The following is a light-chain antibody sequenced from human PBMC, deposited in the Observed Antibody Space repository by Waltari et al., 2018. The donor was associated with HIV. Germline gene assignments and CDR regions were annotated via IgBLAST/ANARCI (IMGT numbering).Light chain of an antibody. Sequence: DIQMTQSPSSLSASVGDRVTIICRASQSIGNYLNWYHQKSGTAPELLIYAASSLQSGVLSRFSGSGSGTDFTLTITSLQPEDFATYYCQQSSSSPPTFSQGTKVEI. CDR2: AAS. J-gene: IGKJ2*01. V-gene: IGKV1-39*01. CDR1: QSIGNY. CDR3: QQSSSSPPT.